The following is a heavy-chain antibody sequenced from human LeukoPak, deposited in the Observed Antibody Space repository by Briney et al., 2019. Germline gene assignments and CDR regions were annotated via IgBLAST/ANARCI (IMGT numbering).Heavy chain of an antibody. CDR2: ISSGRTYI. CDR1: GFTFSNYA. Sequence: PGGSLRLSCAASGFTFSNYAMHWVRQAPGKGLEWVSSISSGRTYIYYADSVKGRFTISRDNAQNSLYLQMNSLRAEDTAVYYCARDPRGATVTSLKIDYWGQGTLVTVSS. V-gene: IGHV3-21*01. J-gene: IGHJ4*02. D-gene: IGHD4-17*01. CDR3: ARDPRGATVTSLKIDY.